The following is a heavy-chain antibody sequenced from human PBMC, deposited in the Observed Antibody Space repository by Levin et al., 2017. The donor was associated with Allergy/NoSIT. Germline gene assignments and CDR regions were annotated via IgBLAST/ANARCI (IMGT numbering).Heavy chain of an antibody. J-gene: IGHJ6*02. D-gene: IGHD3-16*01. Sequence: SETLSLTCTVSGGSISRYFWSWIRQPPGKGLEWIGYIYYSGTTNYNPSLKSRVTMSVDTSKNQISLKLSSVTAADAAVYYFARDRTLDAGGGGYYYYGMDVWGQGTTVTVSS. V-gene: IGHV4-59*01. CDR2: IYYSGTT. CDR1: GGSISRYF. CDR3: ARDRTLDAGGGGYYYYGMDV.